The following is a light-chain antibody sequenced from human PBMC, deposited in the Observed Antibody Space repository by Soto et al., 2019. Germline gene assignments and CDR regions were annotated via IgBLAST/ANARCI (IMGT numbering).Light chain of an antibody. Sequence: DIVMTQSPATLSVSPGERATLSCKASQSVSSSLAWYQQKPGRSPRLLIYGASTRATGIPARFSGSGSGTEFTLTISRLQSEDFAVYYCLQYNNWWTFGQGTKVDIK. CDR3: LQYNNWWT. CDR1: QSVSSS. CDR2: GAS. V-gene: IGKV3-15*01. J-gene: IGKJ1*01.